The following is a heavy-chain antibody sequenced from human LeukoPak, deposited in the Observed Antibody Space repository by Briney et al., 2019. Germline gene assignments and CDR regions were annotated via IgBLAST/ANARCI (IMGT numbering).Heavy chain of an antibody. CDR3: AREDCTIGAVCSSLLDH. D-gene: IGHD2-8*01. CDR2: INSDASTI. V-gene: IGHV3-74*01. J-gene: IGHJ4*02. Sequence: PGGSLRLSCAASGLTFSSDWMHWVRQVPGKGLVWVSRINSDASTINYADSVKGRFTISRGNAKNTLYLQMNNLRAEDTAVYYCAREDCTIGAVCSSLLDHWGRGTLVTVSS. CDR1: GLTFSSDW.